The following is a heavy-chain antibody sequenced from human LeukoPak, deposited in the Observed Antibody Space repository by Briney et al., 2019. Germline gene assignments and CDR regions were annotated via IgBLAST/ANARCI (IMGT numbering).Heavy chain of an antibody. V-gene: IGHV3-15*07. J-gene: IGHJ1*01. CDR2: IKSESDGGTT. CDR3: IRYVYNLAAYFQH. CDR1: GFIFSTAW. Sequence: GGSLRLSCAASGFIFSTAWMNWVRQAPGKGLEWVGHIKSESDGGTTDYAAPVKGRFIISRDDSENTLYLQMSSLKTEDTAVYYCIRYVYNLAAYFQHWGQGTLVTVSS. D-gene: IGHD5-24*01.